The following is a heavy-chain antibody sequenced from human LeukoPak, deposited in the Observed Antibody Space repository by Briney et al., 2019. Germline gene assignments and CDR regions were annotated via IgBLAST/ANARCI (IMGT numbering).Heavy chain of an antibody. Sequence: SETLSLTCTVSSGSISSTGYYWGWIRQPPGKGLEWIGSIYYSGSTYYNPSLKSRVTISLDTSKNQFSLKLSSVTAADTAVYYCARVEQTTPDYWGQGTLVTVSS. J-gene: IGHJ4*02. D-gene: IGHD4-11*01. CDR1: SGSISSTGYY. V-gene: IGHV4-39*07. CDR2: IYYSGST. CDR3: ARVEQTTPDY.